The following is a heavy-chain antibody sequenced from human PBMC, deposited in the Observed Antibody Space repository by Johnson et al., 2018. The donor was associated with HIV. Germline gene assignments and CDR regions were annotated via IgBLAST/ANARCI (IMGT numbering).Heavy chain of an antibody. CDR2: INWNGGGT. CDR3: ASWGGLNHMGDPFDI. CDR1: GFTFDDYG. V-gene: IGHV3-20*04. Sequence: VQLVESGGGVVRPGGSLRLSCAASGFTFDDYGLSWVRQAPGKGLEWVSGINWNGGGTGYADSVKGRFTISRDNSKNTLSLQMSSLRVEDTAVYFCASWGGLNHMGDPFDIWGQGTMVTVSS. D-gene: IGHD3-16*01. J-gene: IGHJ3*02.